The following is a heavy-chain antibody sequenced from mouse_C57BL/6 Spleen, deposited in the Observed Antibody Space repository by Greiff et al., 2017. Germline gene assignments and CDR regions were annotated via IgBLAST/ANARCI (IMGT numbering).Heavy chain of an antibody. Sequence: QVQLQQSGPELVKPGASVKISCTASGYAFSSSWMNWVKQRPGKGLEWIGRIYPGDGDTNYNGKFKGKATLTADKSSSTAYMQLSSLTSEDSAVYFCAREAQATDDWGQGTTLTVSS. J-gene: IGHJ2*01. CDR1: GYAFSSSW. V-gene: IGHV1-82*01. CDR3: AREAQATDD. CDR2: IYPGDGDT. D-gene: IGHD3-2*02.